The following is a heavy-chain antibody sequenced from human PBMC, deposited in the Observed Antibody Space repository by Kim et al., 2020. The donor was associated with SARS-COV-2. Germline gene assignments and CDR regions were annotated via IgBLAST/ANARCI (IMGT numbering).Heavy chain of an antibody. D-gene: IGHD3-16*01. CDR3: ARGEGGYNIWGTHCFDY. CDR1: GYTFTSYA. V-gene: IGHV7-4-1*02. Sequence: ASVKVSCKASGYTFTSYAMNWVRQAPGQGLEWMGWINTNTGNPTYAQGFTGRFVFSLDTSVSTAYLQISSLKAEDTAVYYCARGEGGYNIWGTHCFDYWGQGTLVTVSS. J-gene: IGHJ4*02. CDR2: INTNTGNP.